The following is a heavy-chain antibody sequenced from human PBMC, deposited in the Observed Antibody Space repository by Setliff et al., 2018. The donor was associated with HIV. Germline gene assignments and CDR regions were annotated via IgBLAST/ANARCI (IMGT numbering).Heavy chain of an antibody. CDR1: GLTISNFD. CDR2: IWYDASKK. J-gene: IGHJ4*02. CDR3: VKDVVKFWSGSGALDF. V-gene: IGHV3-33*06. Sequence: PGGSLRLSCTASGLTISNFDMNWVRQAPGKGLEWVALIWYDASKKEYADSVKGRFNILRDDSKKTVDLQMNSLRADDTAVYYCVKDVVKFWSGSGALDFWGPGTLVTVSS. D-gene: IGHD3-3*01.